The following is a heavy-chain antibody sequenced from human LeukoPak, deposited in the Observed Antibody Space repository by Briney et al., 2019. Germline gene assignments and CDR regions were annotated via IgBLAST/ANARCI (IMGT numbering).Heavy chain of an antibody. CDR2: INSDGSST. V-gene: IGHV3-74*01. J-gene: IGHJ5*02. D-gene: IGHD3-3*01. Sequence: GGSLRLSCAASGFTFSSYWMHWVRQAPGKGLVWVSRINSDGSSTSYADSVKGRFTISRDNAKNTLYLQMNSLRAEDTAVYYCARKLSREWLLSPNWFDPWGQGTLVTVSS. CDR3: ARKLSREWLLSPNWFDP. CDR1: GFTFSSYW.